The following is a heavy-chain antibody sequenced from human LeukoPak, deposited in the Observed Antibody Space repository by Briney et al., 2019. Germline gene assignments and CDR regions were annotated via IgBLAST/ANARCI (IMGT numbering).Heavy chain of an antibody. D-gene: IGHD3-10*01. CDR2: ILGGGGT. CDR1: GFSFSTYP. V-gene: IGHV3-23*01. J-gene: IGHJ4*02. CDR3: AKDESVMGVNYFAS. Sequence: GGSLRLSCSASGFSFSTYPMSWVRQAPGKGLEWVAGILGGGGTFYGDSARGRFTVSRDNSKDTLYLQMDSLRGEDTALYYCAKDESVMGVNYFASWGEGTLVTVSS.